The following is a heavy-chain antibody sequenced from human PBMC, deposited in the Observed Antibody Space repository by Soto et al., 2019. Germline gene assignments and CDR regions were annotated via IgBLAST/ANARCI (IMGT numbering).Heavy chain of an antibody. Sequence: SETLSLTCAVYGGSFSGYYWSWIRQPPGKGLEWLGEINHSGSPNYNPSLKSRVTISVDTSKNQFSLKLSSVTAADTAVYYCASDWLSYPYYYGMDVWGQGTTVTVS. J-gene: IGHJ6*02. V-gene: IGHV4-34*01. CDR3: ASDWLSYPYYYGMDV. CDR1: GGSFSGYY. D-gene: IGHD3-9*01. CDR2: INHSGSP.